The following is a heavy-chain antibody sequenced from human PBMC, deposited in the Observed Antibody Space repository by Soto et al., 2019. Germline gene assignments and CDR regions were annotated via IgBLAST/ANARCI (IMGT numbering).Heavy chain of an antibody. D-gene: IGHD4-17*01. Sequence: PSETLSLTCSVSGDPFSSSNYYWGWVRQSPGKGLEWIGSIYNSGSTYFNPSLKSRVTMSIDTLNNQFSLNLTSVTAADAAFYYCARHFPLRPAWFDPWGQGTLVTSPQ. CDR3: ARHFPLRPAWFDP. V-gene: IGHV4-39*01. CDR2: IYNSGST. CDR1: GDPFSSSNYY. J-gene: IGHJ5*02.